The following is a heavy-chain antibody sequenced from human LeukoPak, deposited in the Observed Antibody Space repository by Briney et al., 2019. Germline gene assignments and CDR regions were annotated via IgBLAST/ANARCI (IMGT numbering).Heavy chain of an antibody. CDR1: GFTFSNYW. Sequence: GGSLRLSCAASGFTFSNYWMSWVRQAPGKGLEWVANIKQDGSAKYYVDSVKGRFTISRDNAKNSLYLQVNTLRAEDTAVYYRARDYYGPPPGAYDIWGQGTRVTVSS. CDR2: IKQDGSAK. J-gene: IGHJ3*02. V-gene: IGHV3-7*01. CDR3: ARDYYGPPPGAYDI. D-gene: IGHD4-17*01.